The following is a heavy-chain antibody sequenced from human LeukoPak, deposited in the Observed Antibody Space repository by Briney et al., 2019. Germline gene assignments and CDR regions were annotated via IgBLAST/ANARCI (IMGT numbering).Heavy chain of an antibody. D-gene: IGHD2-21*01. V-gene: IGHV1-8*01. CDR3: ARVAGNCGGDCYRLVY. J-gene: IGHJ4*02. CDR1: GYTFTTYD. Sequence: ASVKVSCKASGYTFTTYDINWVRQATGQGLEWMAWMNPNSGNTGYAQKFQGRVTLTRNTSISTAYMELSSLRSEDTAVYYCARVAGNCGGDCYRLVYWGQGTLVTVAS. CDR2: MNPNSGNT.